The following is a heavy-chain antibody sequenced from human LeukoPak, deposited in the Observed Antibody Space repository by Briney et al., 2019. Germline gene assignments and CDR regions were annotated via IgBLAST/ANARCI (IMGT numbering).Heavy chain of an antibody. V-gene: IGHV1-69*01. Sequence: SVKVSCKVCGRTLSRYAISWVRQAPGQGLEWMGGIISIFGTANYAQKLPGRVTITADESTSTAYMELSSLRSEDTAVYYCAREVRYPDAFDIWGHGTMVTVSS. J-gene: IGHJ3*02. CDR3: AREVRYPDAFDI. D-gene: IGHD3-9*01. CDR1: GRTLSRYA. CDR2: IISIFGTA.